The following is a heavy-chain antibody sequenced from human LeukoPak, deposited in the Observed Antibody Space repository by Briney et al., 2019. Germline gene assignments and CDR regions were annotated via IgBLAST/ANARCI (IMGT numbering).Heavy chain of an antibody. D-gene: IGHD2-21*01. CDR1: GFTFSSYS. V-gene: IGHV3-23*01. CDR2: ISGSGGST. J-gene: IGHJ3*02. Sequence: TGGSLRLSCAASGFTFSSYSINWVRQAPGKGLEWVSAISGSGGSTYYADSVKGRFTISRDNSKNTLYLQMNSLRAEDTAVYYCAKDLAACGGDCYDAFDIWGQGTMVTVSS. CDR3: AKDLAACGGDCYDAFDI.